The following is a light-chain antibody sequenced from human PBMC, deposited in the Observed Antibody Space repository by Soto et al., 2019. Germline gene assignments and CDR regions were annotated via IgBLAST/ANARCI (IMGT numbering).Light chain of an antibody. Sequence: DIQMTQSPSSLSASVGDRVTITCRASQRISTYLNWYQQKPGKATNLLMYAASNLPSGVTPRFSGTGSETNFTITISTLHPEAFASYNCHQSYSPPFTFGHGNKVYIK. V-gene: IGKV1-39*01. CDR2: AAS. CDR3: HQSYSPPFT. J-gene: IGKJ3*01. CDR1: QRISTY.